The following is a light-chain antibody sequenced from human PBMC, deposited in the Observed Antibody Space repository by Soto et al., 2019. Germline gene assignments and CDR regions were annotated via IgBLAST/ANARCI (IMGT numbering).Light chain of an antibody. CDR3: SSYTTSNTWV. CDR2: EVS. CDR1: SNDVGVYNY. Sequence: QSALTQPASVSGSPGQSLTISCTGTSNDVGVYNYVSWYQQEPGKAPKLMIYEVSNRPSGVSNRFSGSKSDNTAYLTISGLQTEDEADYYCSSYTTSNTWVFGGGTKLTVL. J-gene: IGLJ3*02. V-gene: IGLV2-14*01.